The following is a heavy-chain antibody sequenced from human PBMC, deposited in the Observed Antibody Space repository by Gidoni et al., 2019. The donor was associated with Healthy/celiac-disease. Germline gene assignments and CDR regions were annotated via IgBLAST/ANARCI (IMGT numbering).Heavy chain of an antibody. Sequence: EVQLVESGGGVVQPGGSLKLSWAASGVTFSGSAMHWVRQASGKGLEWVGRIRSKATSYATAYAASVIGRFTISRDDSKTTAYLQMTSLKTEDPAVYYCTSPGYSYGPGAFGYWGQGTLVTVSS. CDR2: IRSKATSYAT. V-gene: IGHV3-73*02. CDR3: TSPGYSYGPGAFGY. J-gene: IGHJ4*02. CDR1: GVTFSGSA. D-gene: IGHD5-18*01.